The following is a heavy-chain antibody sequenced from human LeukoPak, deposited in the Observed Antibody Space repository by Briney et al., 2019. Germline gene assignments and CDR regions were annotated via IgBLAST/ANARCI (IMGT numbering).Heavy chain of an antibody. V-gene: IGHV3-7*01. Sequence: GGSLRLSCVGSALTISNYWMTWVRQTPGKGLEWVANIKEDGREKYYVDSVRGRFTISRDNAKNSLYLQMNSLRAEDTAVYYCITMIGGVWGKGTTVTISS. J-gene: IGHJ6*04. CDR1: ALTISNYW. CDR3: ITMIGGV. CDR2: IKEDGREK. D-gene: IGHD3-10*02.